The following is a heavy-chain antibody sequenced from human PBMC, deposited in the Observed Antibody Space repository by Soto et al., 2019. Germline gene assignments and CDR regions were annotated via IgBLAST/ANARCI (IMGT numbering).Heavy chain of an antibody. CDR2: INSDGTTT. D-gene: IGHD1-1*01. CDR3: ARVGTGYYYKDV. Sequence: EVQLVESGGGLVQPGGSLRLSCAASGFTFSSYWMHWVRQAPGKGLVWVSRINSDGTTTTYADSVKGRFTISRDNAKNPLYVEMNSLRAEDTAVYYCARVGTGYYYKDVWGKGTTVTVSS. J-gene: IGHJ6*03. CDR1: GFTFSSYW. V-gene: IGHV3-74*01.